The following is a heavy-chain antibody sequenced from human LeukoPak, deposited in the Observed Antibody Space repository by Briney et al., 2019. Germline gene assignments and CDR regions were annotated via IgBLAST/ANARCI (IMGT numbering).Heavy chain of an antibody. D-gene: IGHD4-17*01. CDR1: GFTFSRYW. J-gene: IGHJ4*02. CDR3: ARGGYDYGDYPFDY. CDR2: IKQDGSAK. V-gene: IGHV3-7*02. Sequence: GGSLRLSCAASGFTFSRYWMSWVRQAPGKGLEWVANIKQDGSAKYYADSVKGRFTISRDNSKNTVYLQMNSLRVEDTAVYYCARGGYDYGDYPFDYWGQGTLVTVSS.